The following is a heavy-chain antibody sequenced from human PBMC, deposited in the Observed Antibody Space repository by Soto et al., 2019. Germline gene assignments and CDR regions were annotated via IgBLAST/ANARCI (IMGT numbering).Heavy chain of an antibody. D-gene: IGHD1-26*01. J-gene: IGHJ4*02. CDR2: ISDSSNTM. CDR3: VRDDVGVGIDY. CDR1: GFTFSTFG. Sequence: PGGSLRLSCAASGFTFSTFGMSWVRQAPGKGLEWVSYISDSSNTMHYADSVKGRFTISRDNAKNSLYLQMNSLRAEDTAVYYCVRDDVGVGIDYWGLGTLVTVSS. V-gene: IGHV3-48*01.